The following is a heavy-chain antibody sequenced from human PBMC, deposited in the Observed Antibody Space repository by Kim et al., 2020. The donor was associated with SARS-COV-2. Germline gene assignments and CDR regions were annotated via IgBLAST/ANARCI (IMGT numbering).Heavy chain of an antibody. CDR2: IKSSPDGGTI. J-gene: IGHJ2*01. CDR3: TADFLYSYFGL. V-gene: IGHV3-15*01. CDR1: GFTFKTAW. Sequence: GGSLRLSCTTSGFTFKTAWMTWVRQAPGKGLEWICRIKSSPDGGTIYYATHVEGRFTISRDDSKDTLFLQMNSLRTEDTAMYYCTADFLYSYFGLWGRGALDTV. D-gene: IGHD2-15*01.